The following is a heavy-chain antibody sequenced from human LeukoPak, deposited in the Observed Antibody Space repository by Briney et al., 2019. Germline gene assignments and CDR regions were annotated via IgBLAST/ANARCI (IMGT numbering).Heavy chain of an antibody. CDR1: GFTFSSYE. CDR2: ISSSGSTI. V-gene: IGHV3-48*03. Sequence: GGSLRLSCAASGFTFSSYETNWVRQAPGKGLEWVSYISSSGSTIYYADSVKGRFTISRDNAKNSLYLQMNSLRAEDTAVYYCAREGGARDGYNYFDYWGQGTLVTVSS. D-gene: IGHD5-24*01. J-gene: IGHJ4*02. CDR3: AREGGARDGYNYFDY.